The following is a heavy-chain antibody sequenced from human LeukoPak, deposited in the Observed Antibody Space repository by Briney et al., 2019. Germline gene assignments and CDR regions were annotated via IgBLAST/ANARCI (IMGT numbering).Heavy chain of an antibody. CDR3: VREVKVTKEIDY. D-gene: IGHD4-17*01. J-gene: IGHJ4*02. CDR2: ISSSSSTI. Sequence: PGGSLRLSCAASGFTFSSYSMNWVRQAPGKGLGWVSYISSSSSTIYYADSVKGRFTISRDNAKNTLYLRMNSLRAEDTAVYYCVREVKVTKEIDYWGQGTQVTVSS. CDR1: GFTFSSYS. V-gene: IGHV3-48*04.